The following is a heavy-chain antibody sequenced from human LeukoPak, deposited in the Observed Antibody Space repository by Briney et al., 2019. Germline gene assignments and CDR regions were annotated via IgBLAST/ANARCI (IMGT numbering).Heavy chain of an antibody. CDR1: GFTFSSYA. Sequence: GGSLRLSCAASGFTFSSYAMHWVRQAPGKGLEWVAVISYDGSNKYYADSAKGRFTISRDNSKNTLYLQMNSLRAEDTAVYYCARRLDAPPYYYGMDVWGQGTTVTVSS. J-gene: IGHJ6*02. V-gene: IGHV3-30-3*01. D-gene: IGHD2-2*01. CDR2: ISYDGSNK. CDR3: ARRLDAPPYYYGMDV.